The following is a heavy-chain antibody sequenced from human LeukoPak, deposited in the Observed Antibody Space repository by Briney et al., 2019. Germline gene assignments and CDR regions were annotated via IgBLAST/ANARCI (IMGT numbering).Heavy chain of an antibody. D-gene: IGHD7-27*01. J-gene: IGHJ3*01. V-gene: IGHV3-23*01. Sequence: GGSLRLSCAASGFTFSTYGMNWVRQAPGKGLEWVSGISPSGDITYYADSVMGRFSISRDNPKSTVSLQLSSLRAEDTALYYCVRDLHWGGFDVWGQGTMVTVSS. CDR1: GFTFSTYG. CDR2: ISPSGDIT. CDR3: VRDLHWGGFDV.